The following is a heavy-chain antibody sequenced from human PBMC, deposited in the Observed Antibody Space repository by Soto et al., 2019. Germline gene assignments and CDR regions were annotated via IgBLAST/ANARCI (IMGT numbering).Heavy chain of an antibody. V-gene: IGHV3-64D*06. Sequence: GGSLRLSCSASGFTFSSYAMHWVRQAPGKGLEYVSAISSNGCSTYYADSVKGRFTISRDNSKNTLYLQMSSLRAEDTAVYYCVKIAVAARRGPFDYWGQGTLVTVSS. CDR3: VKIAVAARRGPFDY. CDR1: GFTFSSYA. CDR2: ISSNGCST. J-gene: IGHJ4*02. D-gene: IGHD6-6*01.